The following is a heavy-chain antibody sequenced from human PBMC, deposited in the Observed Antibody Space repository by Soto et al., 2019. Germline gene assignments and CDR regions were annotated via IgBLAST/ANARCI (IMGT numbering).Heavy chain of an antibody. CDR2: IYRSGAT. V-gene: IGHV4-4*02. D-gene: IGHD3-9*01. CDR3: VSHTSYDILTAFDY. J-gene: IGHJ4*02. CDR1: GGSVSSSKW. Sequence: QVPLQETGPGLVEPSGTLSLTCGVSGGSVSSSKWWSWVRQPPGKGLEWIGEIYRSGATNYRPSLLRRVTISLDKSKNKVSLRLTSLTAADTAVYYCVSHTSYDILTAFDYWGQGTLVTVSS.